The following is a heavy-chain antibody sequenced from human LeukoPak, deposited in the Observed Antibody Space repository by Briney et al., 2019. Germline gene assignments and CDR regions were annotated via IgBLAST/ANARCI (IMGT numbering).Heavy chain of an antibody. Sequence: ASVKVSCKASGYIFTNFAISWVRQAPGQGLEWMGWISAYNGNTKYTQKLQGRVTMTTDTSTSTAYMELRSLKSDDTAVYYCAKDPRHRLVWFGEETHFYYMDVWGKGTTVTISS. V-gene: IGHV1-18*01. D-gene: IGHD3-10*01. CDR2: ISAYNGNT. J-gene: IGHJ6*03. CDR1: GYIFTNFA. CDR3: AKDPRHRLVWFGEETHFYYMDV.